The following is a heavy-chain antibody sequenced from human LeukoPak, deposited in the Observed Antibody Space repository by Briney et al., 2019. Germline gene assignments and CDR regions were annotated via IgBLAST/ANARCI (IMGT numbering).Heavy chain of an antibody. Sequence: SETLSLTCTVSGGSISSYYWSWIRQPAGKGLEWIGRIYTSGSTNYNPSLKSRVTMSVDTSKNQFSLKLSSVTAADTAVYYCARDPAFRSSSDYMDVWGKGTTVTVSS. CDR2: IYTSGST. CDR1: GGSISSYY. D-gene: IGHD6-13*01. V-gene: IGHV4-4*07. CDR3: ARDPAFRSSSDYMDV. J-gene: IGHJ6*03.